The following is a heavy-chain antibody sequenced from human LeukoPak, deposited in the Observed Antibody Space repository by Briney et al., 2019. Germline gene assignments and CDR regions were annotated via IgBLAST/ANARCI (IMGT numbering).Heavy chain of an antibody. Sequence: GGTLRLSCAASGFTFSSYGMSWVRQAPGKGLEWVSAISGSGGSTYYADSVKGRFTISRDNSKNTLYLQMNSLRAEDTAVYYCAKDYSSGYYRYFDYWGQGTLVTVSS. CDR3: AKDYSSGYYRYFDY. V-gene: IGHV3-23*01. D-gene: IGHD3-22*01. CDR1: GFTFSSYG. CDR2: ISGSGGST. J-gene: IGHJ4*02.